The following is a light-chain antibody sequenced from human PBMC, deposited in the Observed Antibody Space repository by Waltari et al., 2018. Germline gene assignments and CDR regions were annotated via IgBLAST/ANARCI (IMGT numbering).Light chain of an antibody. CDR3: QQYNNWPLT. J-gene: IGKJ4*01. Sequence: SGRTSRVVNSNVAWYQHKPGQAPRLLMYGASTRPTGIPARFSGSESGTEFTLTITSLQSEDFAVYYCQQYNNWPLTFGGGTKVEI. CDR2: GAS. V-gene: IGKV3D-15*01. CDR1: RVVNSN.